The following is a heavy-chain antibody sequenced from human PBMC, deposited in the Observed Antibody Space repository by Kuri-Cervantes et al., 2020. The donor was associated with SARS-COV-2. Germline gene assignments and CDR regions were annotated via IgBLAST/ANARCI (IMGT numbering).Heavy chain of an antibody. V-gene: IGHV4-34*01. CDR2: INHSGST. CDR3: AKQWLSEDNWFDP. CDR1: GGSFSGYY. J-gene: IGHJ5*02. D-gene: IGHD6-19*01. Sequence: SQTLSLTCAVYGGSFSGYYWSWIRQPPGKGLEWIGEINHSGSTNYNPSLKSRVTISEDTSKNQFSLTLRSVTAADTAVYYCAKQWLSEDNWFDPWGQGTLVTVSS.